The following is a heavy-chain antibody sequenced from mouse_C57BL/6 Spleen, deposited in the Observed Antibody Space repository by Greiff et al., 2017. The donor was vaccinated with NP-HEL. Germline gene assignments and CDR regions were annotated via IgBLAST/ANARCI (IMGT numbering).Heavy chain of an antibody. CDR2: FYPGSGSI. D-gene: IGHD1-1*01. J-gene: IGHJ4*01. CDR1: GYTFTEYT. CDR3: ARHEDYYGAMDY. V-gene: IGHV1-62-2*01. Sequence: VQRVESGAELVKPGASVKLSCKASGYTFTEYTIHWVKQRSGQGLEWIGWFYPGSGSIKYNEKFKDKATLTADKSSSTVYMELSRLTSEDSAVYFCARHEDYYGAMDYWGQGTSVTVSS.